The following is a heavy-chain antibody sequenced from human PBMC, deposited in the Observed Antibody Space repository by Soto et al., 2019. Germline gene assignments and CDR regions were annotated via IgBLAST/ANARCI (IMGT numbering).Heavy chain of an antibody. CDR1: GFTVSSNY. V-gene: IGHV3-53*01. CDR2: IYSGGST. D-gene: IGHD6-13*01. Sequence: GGSLRLSCAASGFTVSSNYMSWVRQAPGKGLEWVSVIYSGGSTYYADSVKGRLTISRDNSKNTLYLQMNSLRAEDTAVYYCARDAAGAPSSIAAAGTPYYYYYGMDVWGQGTTVTVSS. J-gene: IGHJ6*02. CDR3: ARDAAGAPSSIAAAGTPYYYYYGMDV.